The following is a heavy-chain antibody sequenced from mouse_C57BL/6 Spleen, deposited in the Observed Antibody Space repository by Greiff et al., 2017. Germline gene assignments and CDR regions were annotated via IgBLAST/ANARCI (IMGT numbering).Heavy chain of an antibody. CDR2: IYPGDGDT. CDR3: ARELRYGSSYFDY. D-gene: IGHD1-1*01. J-gene: IGHJ2*01. Sequence: VQLQQSGPELVKPGASVKISCKASGYAFSSSWMNWVKQRPGKGLEWIGRIYPGDGDTNYNGKFKGKATLTADKSSSTAYMQLSGLTSEDSAVYFCARELRYGSSYFDYWGQGTTLTVSS. V-gene: IGHV1-82*01. CDR1: GYAFSSSW.